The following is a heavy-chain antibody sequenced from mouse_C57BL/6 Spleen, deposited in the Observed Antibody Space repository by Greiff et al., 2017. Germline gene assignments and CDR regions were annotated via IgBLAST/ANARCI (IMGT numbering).Heavy chain of an antibody. Sequence: VQLKESGGDLVKPGGSLKLSCAASGFTFSSYGMSWVRQTPDKRLEWVATISSGGSYTYYPDSVKGRFTISRDNAKNTLYLQMSSLKSDDTAMYYGWAMDYWGQGTSVTVSS. CDR2: ISSGGSYT. V-gene: IGHV5-6*01. J-gene: IGHJ4*01. CDR1: GFTFSSYG. CDR3: WAMDY. D-gene: IGHD1-1*02.